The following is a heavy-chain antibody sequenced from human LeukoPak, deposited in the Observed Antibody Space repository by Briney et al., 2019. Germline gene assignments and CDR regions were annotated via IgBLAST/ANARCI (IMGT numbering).Heavy chain of an antibody. CDR2: INPNSGGT. J-gene: IGHJ4*02. Sequence: ASVKVSCKASGYTFTGYYMHWVRQAPGQGLEWMGWINPNSGGTNYAQKFQGRVTMTRDTSISTAYMELSRLRSDDTAVYYCARDILLTYSRSWEGYFDYWGQGTLVTVSS. CDR1: GYTFTGYY. D-gene: IGHD6-13*01. V-gene: IGHV1-2*02. CDR3: ARDILLTYSRSWEGYFDY.